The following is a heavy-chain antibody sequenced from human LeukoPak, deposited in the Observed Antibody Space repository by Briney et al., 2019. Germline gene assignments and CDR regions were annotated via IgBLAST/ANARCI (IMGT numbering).Heavy chain of an antibody. CDR1: GFTISDHH. CDR3: VRVVTTVSGWYHFDY. J-gene: IGHJ4*02. D-gene: IGHD6-13*01. V-gene: IGHV3-72*01. CDR2: TRSKPNSCTT. Sequence: PGGSLRLSCAASGFTISDHHIDWVRQAPGKGLERVGRSRTRSKPNSCTTEFAASFEGRFILSRDESKNTLHLQMSSLNPEDTAVYFCVRVVTTVSGWYHFDYWGQGTLVAVSS.